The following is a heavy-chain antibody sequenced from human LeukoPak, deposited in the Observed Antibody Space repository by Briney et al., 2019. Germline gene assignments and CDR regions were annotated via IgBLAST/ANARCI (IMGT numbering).Heavy chain of an antibody. CDR2: ISGSGGST. CDR3: AKDVHYDSSGYDAFDI. D-gene: IGHD3-22*01. CDR1: GFTFSSYA. Sequence: GGSLRLSCAAPGFTFSSYAMSWVRQAPGKGLEWVSAISGSGGSTYYADSVKGRFTISRDNSKNTLYLQMNSLRAEDTAVYYCAKDVHYDSSGYDAFDIWGQGTMVTVSS. V-gene: IGHV3-23*01. J-gene: IGHJ3*02.